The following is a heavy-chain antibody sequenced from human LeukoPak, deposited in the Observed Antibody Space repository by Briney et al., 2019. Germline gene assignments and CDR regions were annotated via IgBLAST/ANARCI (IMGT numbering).Heavy chain of an antibody. Sequence: PGGSLRLSCATSGFIFSTYNMNWVRQATGKGLEVVSTIGTVGDTHYPGSVKGRFTISRENAKNSLYLQMNSLRAGDTAVYYCARGGVFGSDSYNGYFDLWGRGTLVTVSS. D-gene: IGHD3-10*01. V-gene: IGHV3-13*01. J-gene: IGHJ2*01. CDR2: IGTVGDT. CDR1: GFIFSTYN. CDR3: ARGGVFGSDSYNGYFDL.